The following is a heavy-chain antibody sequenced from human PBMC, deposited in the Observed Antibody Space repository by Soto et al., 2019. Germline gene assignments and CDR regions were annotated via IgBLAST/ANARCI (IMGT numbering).Heavy chain of an antibody. J-gene: IGHJ6*02. V-gene: IGHV1-18*01. CDR1: GYTFTSYG. D-gene: IGHD2-15*01. CDR2: ISAYNGNT. CDR3: ARDCGGGSCAANGYYYGMDV. Sequence: ASVKVSCKASGYTFTSYGISWVRQAPGQGLEWMGWISAYNGNTNYAQKLQGRVTMTTDTSTSTAYMELRSLRSDDTAVYYCARDCGGGSCAANGYYYGMDVWGQGTTVTVSS.